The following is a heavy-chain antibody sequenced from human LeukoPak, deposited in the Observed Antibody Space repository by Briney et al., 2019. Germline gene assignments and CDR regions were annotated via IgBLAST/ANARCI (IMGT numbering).Heavy chain of an antibody. J-gene: IGHJ5*02. Sequence: SETLSLTCTVSGGSISSYYWSWIRKPPGKGLEWIGYVYDSGSTKYNPSLNSRVTISVDTSKNQFSLKLSSVTAADTAVYYCATTLGPLGWFDPWGQGTLVTVSS. CDR2: VYDSGST. CDR3: ATTLGPLGWFDP. D-gene: IGHD6-13*01. V-gene: IGHV4-59*08. CDR1: GGSISSYY.